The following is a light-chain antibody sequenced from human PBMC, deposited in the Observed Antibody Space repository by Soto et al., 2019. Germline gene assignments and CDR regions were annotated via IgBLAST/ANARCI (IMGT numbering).Light chain of an antibody. J-gene: IGKJ1*01. CDR3: QLYGGSPRWG. CDR2: GAS. V-gene: IGKV3-20*01. CDR1: QSVSSSY. Sequence: EIVLTQSPGTLSLSPGERATLSCRASQSVSSSYLAWYQQKPGQAPRLLIYGASSRATGIPDRCSGSGSGTDLTITISRWEPEDFAGYYGQLYGGSPRWGFGEGTKVVIK.